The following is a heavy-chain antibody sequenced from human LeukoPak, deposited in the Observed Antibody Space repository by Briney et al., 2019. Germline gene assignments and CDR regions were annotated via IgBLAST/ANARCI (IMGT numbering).Heavy chain of an antibody. V-gene: IGHV1-18*01. CDR3: ARDKPTVTTLNWFDP. CDR2: ISAYNGNT. D-gene: IGHD4-17*01. Sequence: ASVKVSCKASGYTFTSYGISWVRQAPGQGLEWMGWISAYNGNTNYAQKLQGRVTMTTDTSTSTAYMELRSLRCDDTAVYYCARDKPTVTTLNWFDPWGQGTLVTVSS. CDR1: GYTFTSYG. J-gene: IGHJ5*02.